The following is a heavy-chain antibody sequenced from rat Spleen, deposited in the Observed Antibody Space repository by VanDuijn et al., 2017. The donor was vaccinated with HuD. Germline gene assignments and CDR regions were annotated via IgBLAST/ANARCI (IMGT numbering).Heavy chain of an antibody. J-gene: IGHJ2*01. CDR3: ARHAWEPDY. D-gene: IGHD5-1*01. V-gene: IGHV5-19*01. Sequence: EVQLVESGGGLVQPGRSLKLSCAASGFTFSNYGMHWIRQAPTKGLEWVASISVSGGSSYYRDSVKGRFTLSRDNAKSTLYLQMDSLRSEDTATYYCARHAWEPDYWGQGVMVTVSS. CDR1: GFTFSNYG. CDR2: ISVSGGSS.